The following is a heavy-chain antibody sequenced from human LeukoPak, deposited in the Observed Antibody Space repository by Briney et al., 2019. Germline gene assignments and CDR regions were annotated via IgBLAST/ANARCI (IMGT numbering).Heavy chain of an antibody. Sequence: ASVKVSCKASGYTFTSYDINWVRQTTGQGLEWMGWMNPNSGNTGYAQKFQGRVTMTRNTSITTAYVELSSLRSEDTAVYYCAVAAPFYYYHMDVWGKGTTVTASS. D-gene: IGHD2-15*01. CDR2: MNPNSGNT. V-gene: IGHV1-8*01. CDR3: AVAAPFYYYHMDV. CDR1: GYTFTSYD. J-gene: IGHJ6*03.